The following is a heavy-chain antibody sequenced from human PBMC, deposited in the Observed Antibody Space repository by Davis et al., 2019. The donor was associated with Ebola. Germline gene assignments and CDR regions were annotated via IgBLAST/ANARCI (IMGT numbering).Heavy chain of an antibody. V-gene: IGHV1-2*04. CDR1: GYTFTGYY. D-gene: IGHD4-11*01. CDR2: INPNSGGT. CDR3: ARDSSLATTSWFDP. J-gene: IGHJ5*02. Sequence: ASVKVSCKASGYTFTGYYMHWVRQAPGQGLEWMGWINPNSGGTNYAQKFQGWVTMIRDTSISTAYMELSRLRSDDTAVYYCARDSSLATTSWFDPWGQGTLVTVSS.